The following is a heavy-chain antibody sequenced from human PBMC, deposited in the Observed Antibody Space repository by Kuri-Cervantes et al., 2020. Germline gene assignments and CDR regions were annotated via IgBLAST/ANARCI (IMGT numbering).Heavy chain of an antibody. CDR3: ARVGGGYSYGPLDS. CDR2: IYTSGST. V-gene: IGHV4-4*07. J-gene: IGHJ4*02. CDR1: GGSISSYY. D-gene: IGHD5-18*01. Sequence: ESLKISCTVSGGSISSYYWGWIRQPAGKGLEWIGRIYTSGSTNYNPSLKSRVTMSVDTSKNQFSLKLSSVTAADTAVYYCARVGGGYSYGPLDSWGQGTPVTVSS.